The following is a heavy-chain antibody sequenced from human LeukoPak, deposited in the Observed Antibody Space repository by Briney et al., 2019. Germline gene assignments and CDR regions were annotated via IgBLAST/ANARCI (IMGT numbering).Heavy chain of an antibody. J-gene: IGHJ4*02. CDR1: GGTFSSYA. CDR2: IIPIFGTA. V-gene: IGHV1-69*13. Sequence: SVKVSCKASGGTFSSYAISWVRQAPGQGLEWMGGIIPIFGTANYAQKFQGRVTITADESTSTAYMELSSLRSEDTAVYYCARAGGGGDWNFDYWGQGTLVTVSS. D-gene: IGHD2-21*02. CDR3: ARAGGGGDWNFDY.